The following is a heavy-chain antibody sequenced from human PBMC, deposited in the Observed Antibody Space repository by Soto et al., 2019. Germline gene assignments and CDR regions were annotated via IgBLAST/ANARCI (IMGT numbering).Heavy chain of an antibody. J-gene: IGHJ5*02. V-gene: IGHV4-31*03. CDR1: GGSISSGGYY. D-gene: IGHD5-18*01. CDR2: IYHTGST. CDR3: ARTLDTAMVTP. Sequence: SETLSLTCTVSGGSISSGGYYWSWIRQHPGKGLEWIGYIYHTGSTNYSPSLKSRVTISVETSKNQFSLKLSSVTAADTALYYCARTLDTAMVTPWGQGTLVTVSS.